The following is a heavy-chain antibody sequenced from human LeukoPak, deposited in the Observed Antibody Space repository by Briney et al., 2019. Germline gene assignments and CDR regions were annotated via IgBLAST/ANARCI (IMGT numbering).Heavy chain of an antibody. J-gene: IGHJ4*02. V-gene: IGHV3-30*02. D-gene: IGHD3-9*01. CDR3: AKDLSTGYYIAY. CDR1: GFTFSSYG. CDR2: IRYDGSNK. Sequence: GGSLRLSCAASGFTFSSYGIHCVRQAPGKGLEWVTFIRYDGSNKYYADSVKGRFTISRDNSKNTVYLQMNSLRGEDTAVYYCAKDLSTGYYIAYWGQGTLVTVSS.